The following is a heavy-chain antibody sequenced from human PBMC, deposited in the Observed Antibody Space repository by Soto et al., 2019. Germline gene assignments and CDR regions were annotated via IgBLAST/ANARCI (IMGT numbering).Heavy chain of an antibody. CDR1: GGSVSGGKYY. CDR3: ARGDPVYSGDSPLYHFDY. V-gene: IGHV4-61*01. D-gene: IGHD2-21*02. J-gene: IGHJ4*02. Sequence: SETLSLTCTVSGGSVSGGKYYWSWIRQPPGKGLEWIGFFFYSGGPSYNPSLRSRVTISLDTSENQFSLNLKSVTAADTAVYFCARGDPVYSGDSPLYHFDYWGQGILVTVSS. CDR2: FFYSGGP.